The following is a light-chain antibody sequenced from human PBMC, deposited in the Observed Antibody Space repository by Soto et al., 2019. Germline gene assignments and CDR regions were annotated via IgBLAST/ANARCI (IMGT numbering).Light chain of an antibody. CDR1: QSVDTY. CDR3: QQYNNWPLT. J-gene: IGKJ4*01. V-gene: IGKV3D-15*01. Sequence: EIVLTQSPGTLSLSPGERATLSCRASQSVDTYLAWYQQKPGQAPRLLIYDASTGATGIPARFSGSQSGTEFTLTISSLLSEDFAVYFCQQYNNWPLTFGGGTKVETK. CDR2: DAS.